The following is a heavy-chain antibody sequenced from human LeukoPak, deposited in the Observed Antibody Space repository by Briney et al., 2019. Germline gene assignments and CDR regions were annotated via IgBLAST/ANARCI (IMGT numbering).Heavy chain of an antibody. Sequence: ASVKVYCKASGYTFTSYAMNWVRQAPGQGLEWMGWINTNTGNPTYAQGFTGRFVFSLDTSVSTAYLQISSLKAEDTAVYYCAREEKRRLVSNPDYWGQGTLVTVSS. J-gene: IGHJ4*02. V-gene: IGHV7-4-1*02. CDR3: AREEKRRLVSNPDY. D-gene: IGHD6-19*01. CDR1: GYTFTSYA. CDR2: INTNTGNP.